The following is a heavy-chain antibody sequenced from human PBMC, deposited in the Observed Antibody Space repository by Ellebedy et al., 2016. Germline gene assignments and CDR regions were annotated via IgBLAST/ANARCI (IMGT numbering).Heavy chain of an antibody. CDR1: GFAFGDYY. J-gene: IGHJ4*02. CDR3: ARVRCYYDRSEHYCGVYYFDY. CDR2: ISSTGT. V-gene: IGHV3-11*01. Sequence: GESLKISCAASGFAFGDYYMSWIRQAPGQGLEWVSSISSTGTNADSLNGRLTISRDNAKNSLYLQMDSLRVDDTSVYYCARVRCYYDRSEHYCGVYYFDYWGQGIPVTVSS. D-gene: IGHD3-22*01.